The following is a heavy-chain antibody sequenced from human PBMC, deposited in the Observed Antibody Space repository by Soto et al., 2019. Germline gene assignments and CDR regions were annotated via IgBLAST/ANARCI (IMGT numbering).Heavy chain of an antibody. D-gene: IGHD2-2*01. V-gene: IGHV1-69*13. CDR1: GCTFSSNA. J-gene: IGHJ3*02. Sequence: SVKVSCKASGCTFSSNALSWVRQAPGQGLEWMGGIIPIFGTANYAQKFQGRVTITADESTSTAYMELSSLRSEDTAVYYCARVQSGSTREALDIWGQGTMVTVSS. CDR3: ARVQSGSTREALDI. CDR2: IIPIFGTA.